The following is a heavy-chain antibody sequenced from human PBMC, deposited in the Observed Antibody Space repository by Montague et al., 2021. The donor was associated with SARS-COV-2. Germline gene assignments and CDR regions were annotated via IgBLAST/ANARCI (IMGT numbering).Heavy chain of an antibody. CDR1: GFTFDDYA. D-gene: IGHD5-18*01. V-gene: IGHV3-9*01. CDR3: AKDINSYGEYYFDY. CDR2: ISWNSGSI. J-gene: IGHJ4*02. Sequence: SLRLSCAASGFTFDDYAMHWVRQAPGKGLEWVSGISWNSGSIDYADSVKGRFTISRDNAKNSLYLQMNSLRAEDTALYYCAKDINSYGEYYFDYWGQGTLVTVSS.